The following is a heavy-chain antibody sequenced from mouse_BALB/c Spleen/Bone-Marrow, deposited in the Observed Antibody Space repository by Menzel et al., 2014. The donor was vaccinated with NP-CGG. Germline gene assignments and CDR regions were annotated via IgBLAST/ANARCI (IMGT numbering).Heavy chain of an antibody. CDR2: INPDSSTI. CDR3: ARLNYYGNLFV. Sequence: EVQRVESGGGLVQPGGSLKLSCAASGFDFSRYWMSWVRQAPGKGLEWIGEINPDSSTINYTPSLKDKFIISRDNAKNTLYLQMSKVRSGGTALYYCARLNYYGNLFVWGAGTTVTVSS. CDR1: GFDFSRYW. V-gene: IGHV4-1*02. D-gene: IGHD1-1*01. J-gene: IGHJ1*01.